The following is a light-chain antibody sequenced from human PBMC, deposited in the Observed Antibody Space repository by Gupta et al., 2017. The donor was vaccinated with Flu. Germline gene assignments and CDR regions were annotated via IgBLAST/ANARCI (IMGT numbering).Light chain of an antibody. CDR1: QDISNY. CDR2: DAS. Sequence: DIQMTQSPSSLSASVGDRVTITCQASQDISNYLNWYQQKSGKAPKLLIYDASNLETGVPSRCSGSGSGTEVTFTISNLQPEDIATYYCQESGTFGPGTKVDLK. J-gene: IGKJ3*01. V-gene: IGKV1-33*01. CDR3: QESGT.